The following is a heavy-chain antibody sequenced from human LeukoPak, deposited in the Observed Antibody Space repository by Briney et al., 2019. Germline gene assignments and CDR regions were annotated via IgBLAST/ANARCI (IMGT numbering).Heavy chain of an antibody. J-gene: IGHJ4*02. Sequence: GGSLRLSCAASGFTFSGYSMNWVRQAPGKGLEWVSYMSSSSSIIYYADSVKGRFTISRDNARDSLYLQMNSLRAEDTAVYYCARAQLLGYCSGGSCQFYFDYWGQGTLVTVSS. CDR3: ARAQLLGYCSGGSCQFYFDY. CDR1: GFTFSGYS. V-gene: IGHV3-48*01. CDR2: MSSSSSII. D-gene: IGHD2-15*01.